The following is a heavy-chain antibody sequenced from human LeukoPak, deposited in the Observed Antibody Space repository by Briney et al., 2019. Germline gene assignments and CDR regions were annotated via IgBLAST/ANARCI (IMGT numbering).Heavy chain of an antibody. J-gene: IGHJ3*01. CDR3: IAVAANDAFDV. D-gene: IGHD6-19*01. V-gene: IGHV1-46*01. CDR1: GYAFTSYY. CDR2: INPSGGST. Sequence: ASVKVSCKASGYAFTSYYMHWVRQAPGQGLEWMGIINPSGGSTSYAQKFQGRVTMTRDTSTSTVYMELSSLRSEDTAVYYCIAVAANDAFDVWGQGTMVTVSS.